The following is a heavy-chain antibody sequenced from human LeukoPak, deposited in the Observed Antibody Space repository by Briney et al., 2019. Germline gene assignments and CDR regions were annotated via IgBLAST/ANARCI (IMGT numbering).Heavy chain of an antibody. J-gene: IGHJ4*02. Sequence: SETLSLTCTVSGGSISSSSYYWGWIRQPPGKGLEWIGSIYYSGSTYYNPSLKSRVTISVDTSKNRFSLKLSSVTAADTAIYYCARRDYGGNSGFDYWGQGTLVTVSS. CDR2: IYYSGST. CDR1: GGSISSSSYY. D-gene: IGHD4-23*01. CDR3: ARRDYGGNSGFDY. V-gene: IGHV4-39*01.